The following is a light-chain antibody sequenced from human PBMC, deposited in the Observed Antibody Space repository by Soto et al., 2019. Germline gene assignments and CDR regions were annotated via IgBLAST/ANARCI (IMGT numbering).Light chain of an antibody. J-gene: IGKJ1*01. CDR3: PQYHNWPRT. CDR2: GAS. V-gene: IGKV3-15*01. CDR1: QSVSSN. Sequence: EIVMTQSPATLSVSPGERATLSCRASQSVSSNLAWYQQKPGQAPRLLIYGASTRATGIPARFSGSGSGTEFTLTISSLQSEDFAVYSCPQYHNWPRTFGQGTKVEIK.